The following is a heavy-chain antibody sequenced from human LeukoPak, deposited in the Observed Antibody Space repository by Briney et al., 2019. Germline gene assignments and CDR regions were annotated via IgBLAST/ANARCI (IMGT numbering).Heavy chain of an antibody. Sequence: PGGSLRLSCAASGFTFSSYAMHWVRQAPGKGLEYVSAISGNGGSTYYANSVKGRFTISRDNSKNTLYLQMGSLRAEDMAVYYCARDSMNYYDSSGYYGYYYYYTDVWGKGTTVTVSS. V-gene: IGHV3-64*01. J-gene: IGHJ6*03. CDR1: GFTFSSYA. D-gene: IGHD3-22*01. CDR2: ISGNGGST. CDR3: ARDSMNYYDSSGYYGYYYYYTDV.